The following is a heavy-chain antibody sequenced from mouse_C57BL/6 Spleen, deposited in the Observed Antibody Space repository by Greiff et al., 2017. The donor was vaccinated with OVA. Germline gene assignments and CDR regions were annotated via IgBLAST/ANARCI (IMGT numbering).Heavy chain of an antibody. CDR2: INPSTGGT. J-gene: IGHJ2*01. CDR3: ARRGWDGVYFDY. V-gene: IGHV1-42*01. CDR1: GYSFTGYY. D-gene: IGHD4-1*01. Sequence: VQLQQSGPELVKPGASVKISCKASGYSFTGYYMNWVKQSPEKSLEWIGEINPSTGGTTYNQKFKAKATLTVDKSSSTAYMRLKSLTSEDSAVYYCARRGWDGVYFDYWGQGTTLTVSS.